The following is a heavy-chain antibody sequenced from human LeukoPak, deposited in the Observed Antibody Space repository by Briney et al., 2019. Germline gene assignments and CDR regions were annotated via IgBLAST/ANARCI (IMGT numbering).Heavy chain of an antibody. CDR3: ARSSSSGHFDY. CDR1: GGSFSGYY. CDR2: INHSGST. Sequence: SETLSLTCAVYGGSFSGYYWSWIRQPPGKGLEWIGEINHSGSTNYNPSLKSRVTISVDTSKNQFSLKLSSVTAADTAVYYCARSSSSGHFDYWGQGTLVTVSS. J-gene: IGHJ4*02. D-gene: IGHD6-6*01. V-gene: IGHV4-34*01.